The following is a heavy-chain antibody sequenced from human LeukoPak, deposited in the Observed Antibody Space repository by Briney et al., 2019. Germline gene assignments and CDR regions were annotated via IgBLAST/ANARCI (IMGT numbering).Heavy chain of an antibody. CDR2: ISYDGSNK. J-gene: IGHJ4*02. CDR3: ANLLAAAGTD. V-gene: IGHV3-30*18. Sequence: GGSLRLSCAASGFTFSSYGMHWVRQAPGKGLEWVAVISYDGSNKYYADSVKGRFTISRDNSKNTLYLQMNSLRAEDTAMYYCANLLAAAGTDWGQGTLVTVSS. CDR1: GFTFSSYG. D-gene: IGHD6-13*01.